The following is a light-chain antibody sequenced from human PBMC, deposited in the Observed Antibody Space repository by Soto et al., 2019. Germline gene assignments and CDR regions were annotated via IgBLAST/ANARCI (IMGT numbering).Light chain of an antibody. J-gene: IGLJ3*02. Sequence: QSVLTQPPSASGTPGQRVTISCSGSSSNIGSGFVYWYQHLPGTAPKLLISTNNERPSGVPDRFSGSKSGTSASLAISGLRSEDEADYYCAAWDDSLSGPWVFGGGTKLTVL. CDR1: SSNIGSGF. CDR3: AAWDDSLSGPWV. V-gene: IGLV1-47*02. CDR2: TNN.